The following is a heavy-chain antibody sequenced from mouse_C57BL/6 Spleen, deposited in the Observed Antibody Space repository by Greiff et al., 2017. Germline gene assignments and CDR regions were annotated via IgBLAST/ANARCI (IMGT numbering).Heavy chain of an antibody. CDR2: ISDGGSYT. D-gene: IGHD1-1*01. CDR3: GRCQYGGSYWDFEG. J-gene: IGHJ1*03. CDR1: GFTFSSYA. V-gene: IGHV5-4*03. Sequence: EVMLVESGGGLVKPGGSLKLSCAASGFTFSSYAMSWVRPTPEKRLEWVATISDGGSYTYYPDNVKGRFTISRDNAKNNLYLQMGHLKSEDTAMYYGGRCQYGGSYWDFEGWGTGTTVTVSA.